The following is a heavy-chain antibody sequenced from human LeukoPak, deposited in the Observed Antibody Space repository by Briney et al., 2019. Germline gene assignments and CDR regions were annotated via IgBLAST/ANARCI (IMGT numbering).Heavy chain of an antibody. CDR2: IYHSGST. V-gene: IGHV4-30-2*01. J-gene: IGHJ4*02. D-gene: IGHD6-6*01. CDR1: GGSISSGGYY. CDR3: ARESYGIAAPDY. Sequence: SETLSLTCTVSGGSISSGGYYWSWIRRPPGKGLEWIGYIYHSGSTYYNPSLKSRVTISVDRSKNQFSLKLSSVTAADTAVYYCARESYGIAAPDYWGQGTLVTVSS.